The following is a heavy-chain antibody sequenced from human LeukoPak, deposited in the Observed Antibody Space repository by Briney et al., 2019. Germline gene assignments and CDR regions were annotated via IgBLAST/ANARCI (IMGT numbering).Heavy chain of an antibody. V-gene: IGHV1-69*13. CDR3: AREGAMATILFDY. D-gene: IGHD5-24*01. Sequence: ASVKVSCKASGGTFSSYAISWVRQAPGQGLEWMGGIIPIFGTANYAQKFQGRVTITADESTSTAYMELSSLRSEDTAVYYCAREGAMATILFDYWGQGALVTVSS. J-gene: IGHJ4*02. CDR1: GGTFSSYA. CDR2: IIPIFGTA.